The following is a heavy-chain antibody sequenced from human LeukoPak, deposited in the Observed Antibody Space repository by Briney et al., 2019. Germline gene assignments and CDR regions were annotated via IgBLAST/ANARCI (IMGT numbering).Heavy chain of an antibody. CDR3: ARESTSLEKFAYDI. V-gene: IGHV3-74*01. Sequence: GGSLRLSCAASGFTFSSYWMHWVRQAPGKGLVWVSCINSDGSSTSNADSVKGRFTISRDNVKNMLYLQMNSLRAEDTAMYYCARESTSLEKFAYDIWGQGTMVTVSS. J-gene: IGHJ3*02. CDR2: INSDGSST. CDR1: GFTFSSYW. D-gene: IGHD1-1*01.